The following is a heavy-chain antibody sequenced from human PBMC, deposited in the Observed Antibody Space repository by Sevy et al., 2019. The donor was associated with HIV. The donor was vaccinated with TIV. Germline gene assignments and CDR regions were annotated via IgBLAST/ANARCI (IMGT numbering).Heavy chain of an antibody. Sequence: GGSLRLSCAASGFTLSSYAMHWVRQAPGKGLEWVAVISYDGSNKYYADSVKGRFTISRDNSKNTLYLQMNSLRAEDTAVYYCARGHYYYYYMDVWGKGTTVTVSS. V-gene: IGHV3-30-3*01. CDR2: ISYDGSNK. CDR1: GFTLSSYA. J-gene: IGHJ6*03. CDR3: ARGHYYYYYMDV.